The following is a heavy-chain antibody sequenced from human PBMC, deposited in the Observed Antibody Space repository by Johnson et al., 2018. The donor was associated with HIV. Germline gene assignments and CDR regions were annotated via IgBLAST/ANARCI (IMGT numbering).Heavy chain of an antibody. V-gene: IGHV3-7*03. J-gene: IGHJ3*02. CDR3: ARDWAAVGRVGGMDAFDI. Sequence: VQLVESGGGVVQPGRSLRLSCAASGFTFSSYAMHWVRQAPGKGLEWVANIKEDVSEKYYVDSVRGRFTISRDNAKNSLYLQMNSLRAEDTALYYCARDWAAVGRVGGMDAFDIWGQGTMVTVSS. D-gene: IGHD6-13*01. CDR1: GFTFSSYA. CDR2: IKEDVSEK.